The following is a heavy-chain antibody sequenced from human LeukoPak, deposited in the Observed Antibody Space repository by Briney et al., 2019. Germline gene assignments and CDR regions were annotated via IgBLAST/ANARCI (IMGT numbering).Heavy chain of an antibody. CDR2: INHSGST. J-gene: IGHJ6*02. D-gene: IGHD6-13*01. Sequence: SETLSLTCAVYGGSFSGYYWSWIRQPPGKGLEWIGEINHSGSTNYNPSLKSRVTISVDTSKKQFSLKLSSVTAADTAVYYCAGTERSSWYFYGMDVWGQGTTVTVSS. V-gene: IGHV4-34*01. CDR1: GGSFSGYY. CDR3: AGTERSSWYFYGMDV.